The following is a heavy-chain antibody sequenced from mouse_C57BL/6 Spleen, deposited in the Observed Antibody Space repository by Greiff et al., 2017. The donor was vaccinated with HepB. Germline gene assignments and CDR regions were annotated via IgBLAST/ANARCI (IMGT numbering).Heavy chain of an antibody. Sequence: QVQLQQPGAELVRPGSSVKLSCKASGYTFTSYWMDWVKQRPGQGLEWIGNIYPSDSETHYNQKFKDKATLTVDKSSSTAYMQLSSLTSEDSAVYYCARAIYYYGDYFDYWGQGTTLTVSS. CDR3: ARAIYYYGDYFDY. V-gene: IGHV1-61*01. CDR2: IYPSDSET. CDR1: GYTFTSYW. D-gene: IGHD1-1*01. J-gene: IGHJ2*01.